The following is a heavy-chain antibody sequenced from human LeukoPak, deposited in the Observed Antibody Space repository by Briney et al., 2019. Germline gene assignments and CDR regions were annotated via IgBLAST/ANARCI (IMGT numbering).Heavy chain of an antibody. CDR1: GGSFSGYY. V-gene: IGHV4-34*01. CDR2: INHSGST. J-gene: IGHJ5*02. CDR3: ARVADWFDP. Sequence: SETLSLTCAVCGGSFSGYYWSWIRQPPGKGLEWIGEINHSGSTNYNPSLKSRVTISVDTSKNQFSLKLSSVTAADTAVYYCARVADWFDPWGQGTLVTVSS.